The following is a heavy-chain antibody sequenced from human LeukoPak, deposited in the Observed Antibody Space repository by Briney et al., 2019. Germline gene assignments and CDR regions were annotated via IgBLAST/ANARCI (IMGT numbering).Heavy chain of an antibody. V-gene: IGHV5-51*01. Sequence: GESLKISCKGSGYRFTNYWIGWVRQMPGKGLEWMGIIYPGDSDTRYSPSFQGQVTISADKSISTAYLQWSSLKASDTAMYYCARPLEMATLTIGYWGQGTLVTVSS. J-gene: IGHJ4*02. CDR2: IYPGDSDT. CDR1: GYRFTNYW. CDR3: ARPLEMATLTIGY. D-gene: IGHD5-24*01.